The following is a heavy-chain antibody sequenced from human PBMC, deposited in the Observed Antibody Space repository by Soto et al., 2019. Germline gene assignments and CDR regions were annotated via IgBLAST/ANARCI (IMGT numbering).Heavy chain of an antibody. CDR2: ISAYNGNT. D-gene: IGHD3-10*01. V-gene: IGHV1-18*01. CDR3: ARVYRITMVRGELSEY. J-gene: IGHJ4*02. CDR1: GYTFTSYG. Sequence: QVQLVQSGAEVKKPGASVKVSCKASGYTFTSYGISWVRQAPGQGLEWMGWISAYNGNTNYAQKLQGRVTMTTDTSTSTAYMELRSPRSDDTAVYYCARVYRITMVRGELSEYWGQGTLVTVSS.